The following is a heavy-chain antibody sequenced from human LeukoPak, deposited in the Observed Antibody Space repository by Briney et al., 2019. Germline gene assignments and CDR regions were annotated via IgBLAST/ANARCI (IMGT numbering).Heavy chain of an antibody. V-gene: IGHV3-15*01. CDR3: TTETYYDYVWGSYRSIDY. CDR2: IKSKTDGGTT. D-gene: IGHD3-16*02. CDR1: GFTLSNAW. Sequence: GGSLRLSCAASGFTLSNAWMSWVRQAPGKGLEWVGRIKSKTDGGTTDYAAPVKGRFTISSDDSKNTLYLQMNSLKTEDTAVYYCTTETYYDYVWGSYRSIDYWGQGTLVTVSS. J-gene: IGHJ4*02.